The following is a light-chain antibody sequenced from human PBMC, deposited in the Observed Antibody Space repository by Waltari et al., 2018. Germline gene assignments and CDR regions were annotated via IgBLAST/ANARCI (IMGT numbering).Light chain of an antibody. V-gene: IGKV1-39*01. J-gene: IGKJ2*01. CDR1: QNINTY. CDR3: QQSYTTPRT. Sequence: DIQMTQSPSSLSASVGDRVTITCRASQNINTYLNWYQQKVGRPPKHQIYATSSLQSGVPSRFSGSGSGTHFTLTINSLQPEDFATYSCQQSYTTPRTFGQGTNLEIK. CDR2: ATS.